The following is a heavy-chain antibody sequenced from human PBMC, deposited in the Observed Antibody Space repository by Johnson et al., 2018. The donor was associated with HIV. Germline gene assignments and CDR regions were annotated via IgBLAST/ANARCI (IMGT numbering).Heavy chain of an antibody. CDR1: GFTVSSTY. D-gene: IGHD3-16*01. Sequence: VQLVESGGDLVQPGGSLRLSCAASGFTVSSTYMSWVRQAPGKGLEWLSVLYSDGRTYYADSVKGRFTISRDGSKNTLFLQMNSLRAEDTAVYYCAREKRWGLMITFGGPHAFDIWGQGTMVTVSS. V-gene: IGHV3-66*01. CDR3: AREKRWGLMITFGGPHAFDI. CDR2: LYSDGRT. J-gene: IGHJ3*02.